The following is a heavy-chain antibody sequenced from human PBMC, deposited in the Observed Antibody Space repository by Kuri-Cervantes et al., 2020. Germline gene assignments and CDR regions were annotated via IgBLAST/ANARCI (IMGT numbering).Heavy chain of an antibody. CDR2: IKCDGSEK. J-gene: IGHJ5*02. CDR3: ARGLRYFDWLSKNDPWFDP. Sequence: GGSLRLSCAASGFTFSSSWMHWVCQAPEKGLEWVADIKCDGSEKYYVDSVKGRLTISGDNAKNSLYLQVNSLRAEDMTVYYCARGLRYFDWLSKNDPWFDPWGQGTLVTVSS. CDR1: GFTFSSSW. V-gene: IGHV3-52*01. D-gene: IGHD3-9*01.